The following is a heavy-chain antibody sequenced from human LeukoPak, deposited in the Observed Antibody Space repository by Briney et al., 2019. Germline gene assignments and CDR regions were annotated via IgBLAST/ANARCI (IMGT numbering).Heavy chain of an antibody. V-gene: IGHV1-69*01. Sequence: ASVKVSCKASGGTFSSYAISWVRQAPGQGLEWMGGIIPIFGTANYAQKFQGRVTITADESTSTAHMELSSLRSEDTAVYYCASFYHSGWYNYFDYWGQGTLVTVSS. CDR2: IIPIFGTA. D-gene: IGHD6-19*01. J-gene: IGHJ4*02. CDR1: GGTFSSYA. CDR3: ASFYHSGWYNYFDY.